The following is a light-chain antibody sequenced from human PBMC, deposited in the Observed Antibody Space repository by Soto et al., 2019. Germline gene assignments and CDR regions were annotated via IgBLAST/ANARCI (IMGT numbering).Light chain of an antibody. CDR1: SSDVGGYNY. CDR3: CSYEGTYTSCV. J-gene: IGLJ1*01. Sequence: QSVLTQPRSVSGSPGQSVTISCTGSSSDVGGYNYVSWYQQQPGKAPKLLIYDVTIRTSGVSDRFSGSKSGNTASLTISGLQAEDDDDYFCCSYEGTYTSCVLGTGTRSP. V-gene: IGLV2-11*01. CDR2: DVT.